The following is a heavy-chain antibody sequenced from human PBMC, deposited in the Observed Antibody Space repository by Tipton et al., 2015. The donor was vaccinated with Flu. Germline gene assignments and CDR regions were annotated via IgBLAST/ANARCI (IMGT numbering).Heavy chain of an antibody. D-gene: IGHD6-13*01. CDR3: ASSSWYSYYYYMDV. CDR1: GGSISSYY. J-gene: IGHJ6*03. Sequence: TLSLTCTVSGGSISSYYWSWIRQPPGKGLEWIGEINHSGSTNYNPSLKSRVTISVDTSKNQFSLKLSSVTAADTAVYYCASSSWYSYYYYMDVWGKGTTVTVSS. V-gene: IGHV4-34*01. CDR2: INHSGST.